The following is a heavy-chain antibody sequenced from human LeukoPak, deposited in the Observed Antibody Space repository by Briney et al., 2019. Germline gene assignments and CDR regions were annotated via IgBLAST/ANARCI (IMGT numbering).Heavy chain of an antibody. CDR1: GFTFSSHG. V-gene: IGHV3-33*01. CDR2: IWYDGSNK. Sequence: PGGSLRLSCAASGFTFSSHGMHWVRQAPGKGLEWVAVIWYDGSNKYYADSVKGRFTIPRDNSKNTLYLQMNSLRAEDTAVYYCARDNLKYDSSGYAVDYWGQGTLVTVSS. CDR3: ARDNLKYDSSGYAVDY. J-gene: IGHJ4*02. D-gene: IGHD3-22*01.